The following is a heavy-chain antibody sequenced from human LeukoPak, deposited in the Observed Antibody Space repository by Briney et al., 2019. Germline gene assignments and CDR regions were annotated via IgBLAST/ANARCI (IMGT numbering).Heavy chain of an antibody. CDR2: FYASGTT. D-gene: IGHD6-13*01. J-gene: IGHJ4*02. Sequence: SETLSLTCTVSGGAMTKYYWNWFRQPPGKGLEWIGRFYASGTTNTSPSLKSRVTMSVDTSKNQFSLKLSSVTAADTAVYYCAKDSSTWGNLAGHFDSWGQGTLVTVSS. V-gene: IGHV4-4*07. CDR1: GGAMTKYY. CDR3: AKDSSTWGNLAGHFDS.